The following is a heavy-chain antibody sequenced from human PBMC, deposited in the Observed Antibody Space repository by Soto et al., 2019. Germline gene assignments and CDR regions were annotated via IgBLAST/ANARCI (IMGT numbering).Heavy chain of an antibody. CDR2: INHSGHT. J-gene: IGHJ3*02. V-gene: IGHV4-34*01. CDR3: ARRPDGFDI. CDR1: GGSTSGYH. D-gene: IGHD6-6*01. Sequence: QVQLHQWGAGLLKPSETLSLTCAVSGGSTSGYHWSWIRQPPGKGLEWIGQINHSGHTDYTSSLESRVTISLDTSPNHFSLRLTSVTAAATSVYYCARRPDGFDIWGQGTVVTVSS.